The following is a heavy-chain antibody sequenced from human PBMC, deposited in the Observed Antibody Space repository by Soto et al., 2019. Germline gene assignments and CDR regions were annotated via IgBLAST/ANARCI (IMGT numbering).Heavy chain of an antibody. J-gene: IGHJ5*02. D-gene: IGHD1-26*01. CDR2: ISYDGSDK. CDR3: AKLGSMGANWFDP. V-gene: IGHV3-30*18. Sequence: QVQLVESGGGVVQPGRSLRLSCTASGFIFSNYGMHWVRQAPGKGLEWVAFISYDGSDKHYVDSLKGRFTISRDNSKNTLYLQMNSLTPEDTAVYYCAKLGSMGANWFDPWGQGTRVTVSS. CDR1: GFIFSNYG.